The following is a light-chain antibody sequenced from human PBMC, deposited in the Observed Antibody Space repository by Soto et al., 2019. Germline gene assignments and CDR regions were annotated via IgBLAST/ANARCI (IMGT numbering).Light chain of an antibody. Sequence: EIVMTQSLATLSVSPGGRATLSCRASQSVSSYLAWYQQRPGQPPRLLIYRASTRATNIPARFSGSGSGTEFSLTISSLQSEDFAVYYCQQYSTWPPRYTFGQGTKLEI. CDR3: QQYSTWPPRYT. V-gene: IGKV3-15*01. J-gene: IGKJ2*01. CDR1: QSVSSY. CDR2: RAS.